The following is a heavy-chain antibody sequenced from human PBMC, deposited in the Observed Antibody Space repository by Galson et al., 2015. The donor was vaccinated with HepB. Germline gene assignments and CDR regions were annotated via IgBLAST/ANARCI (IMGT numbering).Heavy chain of an antibody. V-gene: IGHV6-1*01. D-gene: IGHD3-3*01. CDR2: TYYRSKWYN. Sequence: CAISGDSVSSNSAAWNWIRQSPSRGLEWLGRTYYRSKWYNDYAVSVKSRITINPDTSKNQFSLQLNSVTPEDTAVYYCARGLITIFGVVTDYYYYYMDVWGKGTTVTVSS. CDR3: ARGLITIFGVVTDYYYYYMDV. CDR1: GDSVSSNSAA. J-gene: IGHJ6*03.